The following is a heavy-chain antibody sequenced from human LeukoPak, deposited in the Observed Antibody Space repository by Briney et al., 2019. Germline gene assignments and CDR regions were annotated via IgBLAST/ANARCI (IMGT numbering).Heavy chain of an antibody. V-gene: IGHV3-30*04. CDR1: GFTFSSYA. CDR3: ARDAGGYYDFWSGYPYYYYYGMDV. Sequence: PGRSLRLSCAASGFTFSSYAMHWVRQAPGKGLEWVAVISYDGSNKYYADSVKGRFTISRDNSKNTLYLQMNSLRAEDTAVYYCARDAGGYYDFWSGYPYYYYYGMDVWGQGTTVTVSS. CDR2: ISYDGSNK. D-gene: IGHD3-3*01. J-gene: IGHJ6*02.